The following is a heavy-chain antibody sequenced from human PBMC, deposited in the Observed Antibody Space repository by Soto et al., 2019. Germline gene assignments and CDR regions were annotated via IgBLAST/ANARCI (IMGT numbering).Heavy chain of an antibody. CDR3: AKDYFAAFSDFWIGYFPGS. CDR1: GFTFSSYG. Sequence: PGGSLRLSCAASGFTFSSYGMHWVRQAPGKGLEWVAVTSYDGVTKYYGDSVKGRFTISRDNSRNTLYLQMNSLRGEDTALYSCAKDYFAAFSDFWIGYFPGSWGQGTPVTVSS. D-gene: IGHD3-3*01. V-gene: IGHV3-30*18. CDR2: TSYDGVTK. J-gene: IGHJ5*02.